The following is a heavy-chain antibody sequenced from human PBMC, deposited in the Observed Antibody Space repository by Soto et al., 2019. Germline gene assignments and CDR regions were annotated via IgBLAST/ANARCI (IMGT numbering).Heavy chain of an antibody. J-gene: IGHJ5*02. D-gene: IGHD6-13*01. Sequence: GGSLRLSRAASGFTLSSYAMSWVRQAPGKGLEWVSAISGSGGSTYYADSVKGRFTISRDNSKNTLYLQMNSLRAEDTAVYYCAKGSPGIAATNWFDPWGQGTLVTVSS. CDR2: ISGSGGST. CDR3: AKGSPGIAATNWFDP. CDR1: GFTLSSYA. V-gene: IGHV3-23*01.